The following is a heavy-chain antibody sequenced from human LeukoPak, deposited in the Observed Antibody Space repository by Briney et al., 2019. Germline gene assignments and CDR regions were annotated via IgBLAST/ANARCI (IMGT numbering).Heavy chain of an antibody. V-gene: IGHV4-38-2*02. CDR3: AGRRGYSYGFSIYYMDV. J-gene: IGHJ6*03. D-gene: IGHD5-18*01. Sequence: SETLSLTCTVSGYSISSGYYWGWIRQPPGKGLEWIGSIYHSGSTYYNPSLKSRVTISVDTSKNQFSLKLSSVTAADTAVYYCAGRRGYSYGFSIYYMDVWGKGTTVTISS. CDR2: IYHSGST. CDR1: GYSISSGYY.